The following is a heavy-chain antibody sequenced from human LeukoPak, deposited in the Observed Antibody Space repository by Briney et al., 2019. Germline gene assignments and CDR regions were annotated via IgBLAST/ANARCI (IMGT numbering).Heavy chain of an antibody. CDR3: ARVPAAYYFDY. Sequence: GRSLRLSCAASGFTFSSYGMHWVRQAPGKGLEWVAVIWYDGSNKYYADSVKGRFTISRDNSKNTLYLQMNSLRAEDTAVYYCARVPAAYYFDYWGQGTLVTVSS. J-gene: IGHJ4*02. CDR2: IWYDGSNK. V-gene: IGHV3-33*01. D-gene: IGHD2-2*01. CDR1: GFTFSSYG.